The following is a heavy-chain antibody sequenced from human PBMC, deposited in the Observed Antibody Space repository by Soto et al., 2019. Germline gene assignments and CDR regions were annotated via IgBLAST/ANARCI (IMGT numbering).Heavy chain of an antibody. J-gene: IGHJ4*02. CDR3: ARERHYYDRSGYQGY. D-gene: IGHD3-22*01. V-gene: IGHV3-7*01. CDR2: IEHDGSET. CDR1: GFSFSSYW. Sequence: GSLRLSCAATGFSFSSYWMSWVRQAPGGGLEWVANIEHDGSETYYVDSVKGRFTVSRDNANNSVYLQMNSLRVEDTAVYYCARERHYYDRSGYQGYWGQGTLVTVSS.